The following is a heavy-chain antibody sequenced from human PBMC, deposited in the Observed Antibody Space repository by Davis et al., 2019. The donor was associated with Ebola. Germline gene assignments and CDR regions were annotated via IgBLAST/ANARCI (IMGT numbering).Heavy chain of an antibody. CDR2: IKQDGSNK. J-gene: IGHJ4*02. CDR3: AKDRIVAATKWGCYFDY. V-gene: IGHV3-7*03. D-gene: IGHD1-26*01. Sequence: GVLKISCAASGFTFSSYWMSWVRQAPGKGLEWVANIKQDGSNKYYADSVKGRFTISRDNSKNTLYLQMNSLRAEDTAVYYCAKDRIVAATKWGCYFDYWGQGTLVTVSS. CDR1: GFTFSSYW.